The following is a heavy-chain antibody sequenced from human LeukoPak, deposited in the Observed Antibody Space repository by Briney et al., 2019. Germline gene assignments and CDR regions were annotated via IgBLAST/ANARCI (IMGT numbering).Heavy chain of an antibody. J-gene: IGHJ4*02. Sequence: GGSLRLSCAASGFTFSSYWMSWVRQAPGKGLEWVANIKEDGSEKNYVDSVKGRFTISRDNAKNTLYLQMNSLRAEDTAVYYCARVAMIVAKPYDNWGQGTLVTVSS. D-gene: IGHD3-22*01. CDR3: ARVAMIVAKPYDN. V-gene: IGHV3-7*01. CDR2: IKEDGSEK. CDR1: GFTFSSYW.